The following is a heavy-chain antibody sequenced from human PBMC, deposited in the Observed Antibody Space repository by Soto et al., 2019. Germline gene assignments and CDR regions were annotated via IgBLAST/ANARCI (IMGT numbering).Heavy chain of an antibody. V-gene: IGHV1-18*01. Sequence: ASVKVSCKASGYTFTSYGISWVRQSPGQGLEWMGWISAYNGNTNYAQKLQGRVTMTTDTSTSTAYMELRSLRSDDTAVYYCARDVGQWLVFYYGMDVWGQGTTVTVSS. CDR1: GYTFTSYG. CDR2: ISAYNGNT. J-gene: IGHJ6*02. CDR3: ARDVGQWLVFYYGMDV. D-gene: IGHD6-19*01.